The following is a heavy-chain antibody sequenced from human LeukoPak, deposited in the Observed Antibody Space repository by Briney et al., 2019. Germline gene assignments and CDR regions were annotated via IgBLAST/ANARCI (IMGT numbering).Heavy chain of an antibody. V-gene: IGHV3-23*01. Sequence: GGTLRLSCAASGFTFSSYGMSWVRQAPGKGLEWVSAISGSGGSTYYADSVKGRFTISRDNSKNTLYLQMNSLRAEDTAVYYCAKVVGASIGGLVRGVPIGYWGQGTLVTVSS. CDR1: GFTFSSYG. CDR3: AKVVGASIGGLVRGVPIGY. CDR2: ISGSGGST. J-gene: IGHJ4*02. D-gene: IGHD3-10*01.